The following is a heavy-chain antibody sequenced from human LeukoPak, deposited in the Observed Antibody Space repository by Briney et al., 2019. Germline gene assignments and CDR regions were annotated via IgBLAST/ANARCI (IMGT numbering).Heavy chain of an antibody. Sequence: SVKVSCKASGGTFSSYAISWVRQAPGQGLEWMGGIIPIFGTANYAQKFQGRVTITADESTSTAYMELSSLRSEDTAVYYCARMRKRRPDLYHYLYGMDVLGQRTNVTGSS. CDR3: ARMRKRRPDLYHYLYGMDV. CDR2: IIPIFGTA. D-gene: IGHD1-1*01. CDR1: GGTFSSYA. J-gene: IGHJ6*02. V-gene: IGHV1-69*13.